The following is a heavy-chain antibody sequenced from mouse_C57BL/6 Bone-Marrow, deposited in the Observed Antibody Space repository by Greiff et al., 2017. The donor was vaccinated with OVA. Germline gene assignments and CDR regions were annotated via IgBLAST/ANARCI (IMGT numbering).Heavy chain of an antibody. CDR2: IDPENGDT. D-gene: IGHD1-1*01. V-gene: IGHV14-4*01. Sequence: VQLQQSGAELVRPGASVKLSCTASGFNIKDDYMHWVKQSPEQGLAWIGWIDPENGDTEYASKFQGKATITADTSSNTAYLQLSSLTSEDTAVYYCTTGVLRSVADYFDYWGQGTTLTVSS. J-gene: IGHJ2*01. CDR3: TTGVLRSVADYFDY. CDR1: GFNIKDDY.